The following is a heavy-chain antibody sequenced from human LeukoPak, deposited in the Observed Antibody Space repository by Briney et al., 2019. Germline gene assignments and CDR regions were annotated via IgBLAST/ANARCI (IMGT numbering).Heavy chain of an antibody. Sequence: GGSLRLSCAASGFTFSSYGMHWVRQAPGKGLEWVAVIWYDGSNKYYADSVKGRFAISRDNSKNTLYLQMNSLRAEDTAVYYCARGDCSGGSCYSAFDYWGQGTLVTVSS. J-gene: IGHJ4*02. CDR3: ARGDCSGGSCYSAFDY. D-gene: IGHD2-15*01. V-gene: IGHV3-33*01. CDR2: IWYDGSNK. CDR1: GFTFSSYG.